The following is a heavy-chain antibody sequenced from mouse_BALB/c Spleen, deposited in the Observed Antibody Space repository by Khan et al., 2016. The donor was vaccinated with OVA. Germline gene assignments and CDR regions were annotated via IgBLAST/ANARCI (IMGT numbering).Heavy chain of an antibody. J-gene: IGHJ3*01. CDR3: ARNYDYDEGLAY. V-gene: IGHV2-2*02. CDR1: GFSFTSYG. CDR2: IRSVGST. D-gene: IGHD2-4*01. Sequence: QVQLKQSGPGLVQPSQSLSITCTVSGFSFTSYGVHWVRQSPEKGLEWLGVIRSVGSTDYNAAFISRLNIIKENSNSQAFFKMNSLQANDTAIYYCARNYDYDEGLAYWGQGTLVTVSA.